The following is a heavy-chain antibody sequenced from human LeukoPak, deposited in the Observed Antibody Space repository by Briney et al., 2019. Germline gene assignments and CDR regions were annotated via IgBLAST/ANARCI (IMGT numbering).Heavy chain of an antibody. D-gene: IGHD5-18*01. CDR1: GFTFSSYG. J-gene: IGHJ6*03. CDR2: ISHDAKST. CDR3: AKGGYSNGRYYYYYTDV. V-gene: IGHV3-30*18. Sequence: GGSLRLSGATSGFTFSSYGMHWVRQVPGKGLEWVTVISHDAKSTYHVDSVRGRFTISRDNSKNTLFLQMNRLRPEDAAVYYCAKGGYSNGRYYYYYTDVWGEGTTVTVSS.